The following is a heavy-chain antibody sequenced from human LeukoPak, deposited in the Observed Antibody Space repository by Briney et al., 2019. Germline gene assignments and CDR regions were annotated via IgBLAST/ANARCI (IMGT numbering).Heavy chain of an antibody. CDR2: ISAYNGNT. CDR3: ARYLRYFDWPYFDY. D-gene: IGHD3-9*01. CDR1: GYTFTSYG. J-gene: IGHJ4*01. Sequence: ASVKLSCKASGYTFTSYGISWVRQAPGQGLECMGWISAYNGNTNYAQKLQGRVTMTTDTSTSTAYMELRSLRSDDTAVYYCARYLRYFDWPYFDYWGQGTLVTVSS. V-gene: IGHV1-18*01.